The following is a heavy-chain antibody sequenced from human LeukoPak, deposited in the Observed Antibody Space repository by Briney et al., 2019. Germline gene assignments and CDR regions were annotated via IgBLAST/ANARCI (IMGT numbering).Heavy chain of an antibody. Sequence: GASVKVSCKASGYTFTGYYIHWVRQAPGQGPEWMGWIYPHSGGTNYAQKFQGRVTMTRDTSISTAYMELSRLRSDDTAVYYCARGLFGEWGFDYWGQGTLVTVSS. J-gene: IGHJ4*02. V-gene: IGHV1-2*02. CDR1: GYTFTGYY. CDR2: IYPHSGGT. D-gene: IGHD3-10*01. CDR3: ARGLFGEWGFDY.